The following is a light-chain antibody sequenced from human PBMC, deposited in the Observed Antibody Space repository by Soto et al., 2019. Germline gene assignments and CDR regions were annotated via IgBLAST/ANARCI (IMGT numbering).Light chain of an antibody. Sequence: DIQMTQSPSSLSASVGDRVIITCRASQSISSYLNWYQQKPGKAPKLLIYAASSLQSGVPSRFSGRGSGTDFTLTISSLQPEDFTTYFCQQSYSTPRTFGQGTKVAIK. CDR3: QQSYSTPRT. V-gene: IGKV1-39*01. J-gene: IGKJ1*01. CDR2: AAS. CDR1: QSISSY.